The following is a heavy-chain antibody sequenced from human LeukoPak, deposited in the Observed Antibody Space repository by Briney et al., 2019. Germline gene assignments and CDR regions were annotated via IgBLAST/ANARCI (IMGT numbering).Heavy chain of an antibody. D-gene: IGHD3-10*01. J-gene: IGHJ4*02. CDR1: GFTVSSYG. CDR2: IRYDGSNK. V-gene: IGHV3-30*02. CDR3: LTMAFDY. Sequence: PGGSLRLSCAASGFTVSSYGMHWVRQAPGKGLEWVAFIRYDGSNKYYADSVKGRFTISRDNSKNTLYLQMNSLRAEDTAVYYCLTMAFDYWGQGTLVTVSS.